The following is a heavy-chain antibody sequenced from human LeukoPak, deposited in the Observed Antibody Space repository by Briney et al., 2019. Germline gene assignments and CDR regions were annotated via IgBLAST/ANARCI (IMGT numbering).Heavy chain of an antibody. CDR2: INPNSGGT. J-gene: IGHJ4*02. CDR1: GYTFTGYY. D-gene: IGHD3-22*01. Sequence: GASVKVSCKASGYTFTGYYMHWVRQAPGQGLEWMGRINPNSGGTNYDQKFQGRVTMTRDTSISTAYMELSRLRFDDTAVYYCASGSSYDSSGRGFDYWGQGTLVTVSS. CDR3: ASGSSYDSSGRGFDY. V-gene: IGHV1-2*02.